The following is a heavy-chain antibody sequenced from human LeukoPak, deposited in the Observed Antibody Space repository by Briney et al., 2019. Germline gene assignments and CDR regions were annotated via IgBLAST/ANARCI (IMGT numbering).Heavy chain of an antibody. D-gene: IGHD5-12*01. CDR2: IWYDGSNK. J-gene: IGHJ6*02. CDR3: ARVRLRGPLYGMDV. V-gene: IGHV3-33*01. Sequence: GGSLRLSCAASGFTFSSYGMHWVRQAPGKGLEWVAVIWYDGSNKYYADSVKGRFTISRDNSKNTQYLQMNSLRAEDTAVYYCARVRLRGPLYGMDVWGQGTTVTVSS. CDR1: GFTFSSYG.